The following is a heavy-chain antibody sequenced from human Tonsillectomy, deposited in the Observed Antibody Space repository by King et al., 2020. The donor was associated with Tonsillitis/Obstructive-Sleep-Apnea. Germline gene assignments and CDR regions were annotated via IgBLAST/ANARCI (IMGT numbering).Heavy chain of an antibody. CDR3: ARLNIVVVVAANDAFDI. J-gene: IGHJ3*02. CDR2: IYYSGST. D-gene: IGHD2-15*01. CDR1: GGSISSSSYY. V-gene: IGHV4-39*01. Sequence: QLQESGPGLVKPSETLSLTCTVSGGSISSSSYYWGWIRQPPGKGLEWIGSIYYSGSTYYNPSLKSRVTISVDTSKNQFSLKLSSVTAADTAVYYCARLNIVVVVAANDAFDIWGQGTMVTVSS.